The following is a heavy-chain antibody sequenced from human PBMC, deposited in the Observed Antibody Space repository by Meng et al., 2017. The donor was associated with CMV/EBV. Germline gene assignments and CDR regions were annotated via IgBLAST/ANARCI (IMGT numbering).Heavy chain of an antibody. Sequence: SVKVSCKASGGTFSSYAISWVRQAPGQGLEWKGGIIPIFGTANYAQKFQGRVTITTDESTSTAYMELSSLRSEDTAVYYCASNYDFWSGLDYWGQGTLVTVSS. CDR3: ASNYDFWSGLDY. V-gene: IGHV1-69*05. J-gene: IGHJ4*02. D-gene: IGHD3-3*01. CDR2: IIPIFGTA. CDR1: GGTFSSYA.